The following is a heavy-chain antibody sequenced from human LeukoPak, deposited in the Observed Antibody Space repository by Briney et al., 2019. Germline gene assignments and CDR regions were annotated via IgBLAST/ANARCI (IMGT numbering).Heavy chain of an antibody. CDR2: IYSGGRT. J-gene: IGHJ3*02. Sequence: GGSLRLSSAASGFTVSSNYMTWVRQAPGKGLEWVSVIYSGGRTYYADSVKGRFTTSRDNSKNTLYLQMNSLRAEDTAVYYCARAPDGYEAFDIWGQGTMVTVSS. CDR1: GFTVSSNY. V-gene: IGHV3-66*01. CDR3: ARAPDGYEAFDI. D-gene: IGHD3-22*01.